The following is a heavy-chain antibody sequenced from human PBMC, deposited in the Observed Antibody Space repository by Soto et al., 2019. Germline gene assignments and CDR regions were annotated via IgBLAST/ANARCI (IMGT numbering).Heavy chain of an antibody. CDR2: IYYSGST. V-gene: IGHV4-30-4*01. D-gene: IGHD3-10*01. CDR3: ARVGGFGATTIDY. J-gene: IGHJ4*02. Sequence: QVQLQESGPGLVKPSQTLSLTCTVSGGSISSGDYYWSWIRQPPGKGLEWIGYIYYSGSTYYNPSLNSRVTISVDTSMNPFSRKLSSVPAADTAVYYCARVGGFGATTIDYWGQGTLVTVSS. CDR1: GGSISSGDYY.